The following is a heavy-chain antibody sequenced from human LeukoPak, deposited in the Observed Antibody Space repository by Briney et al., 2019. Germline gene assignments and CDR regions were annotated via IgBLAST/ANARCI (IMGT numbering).Heavy chain of an antibody. CDR1: GFTFSNAW. J-gene: IGHJ6*03. V-gene: IGHV3-15*01. Sequence: GGSLRLSCAASGFTFSNAWMSWVRQAPGKGLEWVGRVKSDTDGGTTHYAAPVKGRFTISRDDSKNTLYLQMNSLKTEDTAVYYCTTDDDYYYYMDVWGKGTTVSVSS. CDR2: VKSDTDGGTT. CDR3: TTDDDYYYYMDV.